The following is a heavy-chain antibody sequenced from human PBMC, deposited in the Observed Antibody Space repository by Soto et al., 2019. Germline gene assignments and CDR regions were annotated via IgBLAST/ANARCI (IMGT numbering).Heavy chain of an antibody. CDR3: ARAIPSSDAFDI. CDR2: INAGNGNT. CDR1: GYTFTSYA. J-gene: IGHJ3*02. D-gene: IGHD3-10*01. V-gene: IGHV1-3*01. Sequence: ASVKVSCKASGYTFTSYAMHWVRQAPGQRLEWMGWINAGNGNTKYSQKFQGRVTITRDTSASTAYMELSSLRSEDTAVYYCARAIPSSDAFDIWGQGTMVTVSS.